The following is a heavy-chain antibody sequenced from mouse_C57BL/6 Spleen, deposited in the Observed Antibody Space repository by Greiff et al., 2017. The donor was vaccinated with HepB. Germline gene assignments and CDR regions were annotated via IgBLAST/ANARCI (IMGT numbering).Heavy chain of an antibody. CDR3: ARWGGNSFAY. D-gene: IGHD2-1*01. J-gene: IGHJ3*01. CDR1: GFTFSDYG. V-gene: IGHV5-17*01. CDR2: ISSGSSTN. Sequence: EVKLMESGGGLVKPGGSLKLSCAASGFTFSDYGMHWVRQAPEKGLEWVAYISSGSSTNYYADTVKGRFTISRDNARNTLFLQMTSLRSEDTAMYYCARWGGNSFAYWGQGTLVTVSA.